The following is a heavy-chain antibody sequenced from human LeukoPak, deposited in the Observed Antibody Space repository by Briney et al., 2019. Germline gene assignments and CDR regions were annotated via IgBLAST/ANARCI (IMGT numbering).Heavy chain of an antibody. J-gene: IGHJ5*02. CDR3: ARDVPSGFGEFDP. D-gene: IGHD3-10*01. CDR2: IYYSGST. CDR1: GGSISSYY. Sequence: SETLSLTCTVSGGSISSYYWSWIRQPPGKGLEWIGYIYYSGSTNYNPSLKSRVTISVDTSKNQFSLKLSSVTAADTAVYYCARDVPSGFGEFDPWGQGTLVTVSS. V-gene: IGHV4-59*01.